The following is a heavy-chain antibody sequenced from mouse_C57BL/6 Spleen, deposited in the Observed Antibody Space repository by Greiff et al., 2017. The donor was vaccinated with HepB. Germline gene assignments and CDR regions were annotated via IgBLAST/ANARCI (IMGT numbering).Heavy chain of an antibody. J-gene: IGHJ3*01. D-gene: IGHD3-2*02. Sequence: EVQRVESGAELVRPGASVKLSCTASGFNIKDDYMHWVKQRPEQGLEWIGWIDPENGDTEYASKFQGKATLTADTSSNTAYLQLSSLTSEDTAVYYCTYSSGYVAWFAYWGQGTLVTVSA. CDR3: TYSSGYVAWFAY. V-gene: IGHV14-4*01. CDR2: IDPENGDT. CDR1: GFNIKDDY.